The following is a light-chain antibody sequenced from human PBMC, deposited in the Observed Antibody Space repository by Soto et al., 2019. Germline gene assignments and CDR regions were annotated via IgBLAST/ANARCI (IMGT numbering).Light chain of an antibody. CDR1: SSNIGSNY. Sequence: QSVLTQPPSASGTPGQRVTISCSGSSSNIGSNYVYWYQQLPGTAPKLLIYRNNQRPSGVPDRISGSRSGTSASLAISGLRSDDEAEYYCAAWDDSLSGVVFGGGTKVTVL. J-gene: IGLJ2*01. V-gene: IGLV1-47*01. CDR3: AAWDDSLSGVV. CDR2: RNN.